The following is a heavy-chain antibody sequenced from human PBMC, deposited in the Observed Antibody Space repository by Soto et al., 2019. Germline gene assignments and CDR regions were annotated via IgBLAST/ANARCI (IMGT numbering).Heavy chain of an antibody. D-gene: IGHD3-3*01. V-gene: IGHV3-15*01. J-gene: IGHJ4*02. CDR1: GFTFSNAW. Sequence: GGSLRLSCAASGFTFSNAWMSWVRQAPGKGLEWVGRIKSKTDGGTTDYAAPVKGRFTISRDDSKNTLYLQMNSLKTEDTAVYYCTTDAGGLRFLEWFPFDYWGQGTLVTVSS. CDR2: IKSKTDGGTT. CDR3: TTDAGGLRFLEWFPFDY.